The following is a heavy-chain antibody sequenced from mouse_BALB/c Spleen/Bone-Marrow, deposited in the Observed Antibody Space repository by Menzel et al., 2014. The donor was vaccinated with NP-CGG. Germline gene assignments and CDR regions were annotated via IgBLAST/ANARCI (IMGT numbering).Heavy chain of an antibody. CDR2: IIPSNDVT. Sequence: VQLQQSGPELVKPGASVKMSCKASGYTFTSYVMHWVKQKPGQGLEWIGYIIPSNDVTKYNEKFKGKATLTSDKSSSTAYMDLSSLTSEHSAVYYCERKRGGAIDYWGQGTSVTVSS. V-gene: IGHV1-14*01. J-gene: IGHJ4*01. CDR3: ERKRGGAIDY. CDR1: GYTFTSYV.